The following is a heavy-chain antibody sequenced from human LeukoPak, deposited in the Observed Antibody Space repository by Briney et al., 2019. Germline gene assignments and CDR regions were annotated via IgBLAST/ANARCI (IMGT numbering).Heavy chain of an antibody. CDR2: ISAYNGNT. J-gene: IGHJ6*02. D-gene: IGHD2-2*02. V-gene: IGHV1-18*01. CDR3: ARDQIMDQLLYGDYYYGMDV. CDR1: GYTFTSYG. Sequence: ASVKVSCKASGYTFTSYGISWVRQAPGQGLEWMGWISAYNGNTNYAQKLQGRVTMTTDTSTNTAYMELRSLRSDDTAVYYCARDQIMDQLLYGDYYYGMDVWGQGTTVTVSS.